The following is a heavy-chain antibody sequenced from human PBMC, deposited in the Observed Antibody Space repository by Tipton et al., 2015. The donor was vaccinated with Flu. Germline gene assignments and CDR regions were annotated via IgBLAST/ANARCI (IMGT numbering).Heavy chain of an antibody. CDR2: IKQDGSVK. V-gene: IGHV3-7*03. CDR1: EFIFSTYW. CDR3: ARQLGGGDCY. J-gene: IGHJ4*02. D-gene: IGHD2-21*01. Sequence: SLRLSCAASEFIFSTYWMHWVRQAPGKGLEWVANIKQDGSVKYYVDSVKGRFTISRDNAKNSLYLQMNSLRAEDTAVYYCARQLGGGDCYWGQGTLVTVSS.